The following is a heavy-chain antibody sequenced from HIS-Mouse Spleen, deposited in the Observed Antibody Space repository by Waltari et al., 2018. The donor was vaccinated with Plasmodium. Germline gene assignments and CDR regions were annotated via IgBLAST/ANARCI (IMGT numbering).Heavy chain of an antibody. CDR1: GFTFSSYW. CDR3: ASSWYWYFDL. CDR2: IKQDGSEK. V-gene: IGHV3-7*01. Sequence: EVQLVESGGGLVQPGGSRSLSCSASGFTFSSYWMSGFRQAPGKGLEWVANIKQDGSEKYYVDSVKGRFTISRDNAKNSLYLQMNSLRAEDTAVYYCASSWYWYFDLWGRGTLVTVSS. D-gene: IGHD6-13*01. J-gene: IGHJ2*01.